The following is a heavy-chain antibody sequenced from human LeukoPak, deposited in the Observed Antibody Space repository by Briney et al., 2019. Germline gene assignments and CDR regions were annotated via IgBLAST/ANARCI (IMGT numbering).Heavy chain of an antibody. Sequence: SETLSLTCTVSGGSISSYYWSWIRQPPGKGLEWIGYIYYSGSTNYKPSLKSRVTISVDTSKNQFSLKLSSVTAADTAVYYCARGIAARPRYYYYYMDVWGKGTTVTVSS. J-gene: IGHJ6*03. D-gene: IGHD6-6*01. CDR1: GGSISSYY. V-gene: IGHV4-59*12. CDR2: IYYSGST. CDR3: ARGIAARPRYYYYYMDV.